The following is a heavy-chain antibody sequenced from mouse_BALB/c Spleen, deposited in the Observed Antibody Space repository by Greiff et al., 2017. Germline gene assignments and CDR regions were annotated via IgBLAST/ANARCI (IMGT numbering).Heavy chain of an antibody. V-gene: IGHV1S81*02. CDR3: ARGGGYYFDY. CDR1: GYTFTSYW. D-gene: IGHD1-2*01. Sequence: QVQLQQPGAELVKPGASVKLSCKASGYTFTSYWMHWVKQRPGQGLEWIGEINPSNGRTNYNEKFKSKATLTVDKSSSPAFMQLSSLTSEDSAVYYCARGGGYYFDYWGQGTTLTVSS. J-gene: IGHJ2*01. CDR2: INPSNGRT.